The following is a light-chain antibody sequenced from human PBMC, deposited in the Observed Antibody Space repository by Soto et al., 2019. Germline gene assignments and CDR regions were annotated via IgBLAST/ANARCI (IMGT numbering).Light chain of an antibody. CDR1: SGSVSTSYY. CDR2: STN. J-gene: IGLJ2*01. CDR3: VLYMGSGIVV. V-gene: IGLV8-61*01. Sequence: TVVTQEPSFSVSPGGTVTLTCGLSSGSVSTSYYPSWYQQTPGQAPRTLIYSTNTRSSGVPGRFSGSILGNKAALTITGAQADDEPDYYCVLYMGSGIVVFGGGTKVTVL.